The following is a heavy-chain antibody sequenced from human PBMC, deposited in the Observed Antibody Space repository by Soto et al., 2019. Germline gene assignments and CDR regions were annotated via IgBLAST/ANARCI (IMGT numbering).Heavy chain of an antibody. Sequence: PGGSLRLSCAASGFTFSDYYISWSRQAPGKGLEWVSYISISSSYTNYADSVKGRFTISRDNAKNSLYLQMNSLRAEDTAVYYCARVDYDYVWGSYRPTYFDYWGQGTLVTVSS. CDR3: ARVDYDYVWGSYRPTYFDY. D-gene: IGHD3-16*02. V-gene: IGHV3-11*06. CDR2: ISISSSYT. CDR1: GFTFSDYY. J-gene: IGHJ4*02.